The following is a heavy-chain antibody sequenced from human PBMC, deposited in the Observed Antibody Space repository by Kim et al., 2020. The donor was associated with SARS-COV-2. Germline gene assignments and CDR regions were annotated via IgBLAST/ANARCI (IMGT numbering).Heavy chain of an antibody. J-gene: IGHJ5*02. Sequence: GGSLRLSCAASGFTFSSYAMSWVRQAPGKGLEWVSAISGSGGSTYYADSVKGRFTISRDNSKNTLYLQMNSLRAEDTAVYYCAKSPHHFSVATYWFDPWGQGTLVTVSS. CDR1: GFTFSSYA. D-gene: IGHD5-12*01. CDR3: AKSPHHFSVATYWFDP. CDR2: ISGSGGST. V-gene: IGHV3-23*01.